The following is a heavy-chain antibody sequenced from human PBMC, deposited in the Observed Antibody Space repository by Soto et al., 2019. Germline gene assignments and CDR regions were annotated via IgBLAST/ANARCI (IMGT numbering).Heavy chain of an antibody. Sequence: EVQLVESGGGLAQPGGSLRLSCAAAGFSISTYHMSWVRQAPGKGLEWVASAKQDGSAKDYVDSVKGRFTISRDNAKNSVYLQMNSLRDEDTAVYHCARWRGQQSEVACWGQGTLVTVSS. J-gene: IGHJ4*02. D-gene: IGHD3-3*01. V-gene: IGHV3-7*01. CDR2: AKQDGSAK. CDR3: ARWRGQQSEVAC. CDR1: GFSISTYH.